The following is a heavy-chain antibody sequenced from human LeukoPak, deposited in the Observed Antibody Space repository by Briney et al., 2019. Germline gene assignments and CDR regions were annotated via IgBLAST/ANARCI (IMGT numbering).Heavy chain of an antibody. CDR3: ARDQGITFGGVTRLFDY. V-gene: IGHV1-18*01. J-gene: IGHJ4*02. Sequence: ASVKVSCKASGYTFTSYGISWVLQDPGQGLEWVGWISAYNGNTNYAQKLQGRVTMTTDTSTSTAYMELRSLRSDDTAVYYCARDQGITFGGVTRLFDYWGQGTLVTVSS. D-gene: IGHD3-16*01. CDR2: ISAYNGNT. CDR1: GYTFTSYG.